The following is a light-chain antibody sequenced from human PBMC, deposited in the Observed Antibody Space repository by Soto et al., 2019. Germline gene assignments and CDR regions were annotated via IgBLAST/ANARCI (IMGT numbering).Light chain of an antibody. J-gene: IGLJ2*01. CDR1: SSNIGGNS. CDR3: STWDDSLRGLV. V-gene: IGLV1-44*01. Sequence: QAVVTQPPSASGAPGQGISISCSGSSSNIGGNSVSWYRQVPGTAPKLLIFSNHKRPSGVPDRFSGSKSGTSASLAISGLQSEDEADYYCSTWDDSLRGLVFGGGTKLTVL. CDR2: SNH.